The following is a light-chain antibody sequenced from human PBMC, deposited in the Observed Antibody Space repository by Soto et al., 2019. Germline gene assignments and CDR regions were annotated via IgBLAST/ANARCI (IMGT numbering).Light chain of an antibody. CDR3: QQYNNWPLT. V-gene: IGKV3-15*01. Sequence: EMVLTQSPATLSVSPGERATLSGRASQSVSSNLAWYQQKPGQAPRLLIYGASTRATGIPARFSGSGSGTEFTLTISSLQSEDFAVYYCQQYNNWPLTFGGGTKVDI. CDR2: GAS. J-gene: IGKJ4*01. CDR1: QSVSSN.